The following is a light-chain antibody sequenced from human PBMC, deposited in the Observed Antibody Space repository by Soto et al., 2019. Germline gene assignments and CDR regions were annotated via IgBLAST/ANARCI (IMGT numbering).Light chain of an antibody. Sequence: DVQMAQSPSSLSAPVGDRVTITCRASESINSYLNWYPQKPGKTPKLLINGASTLQSGVPTRFSGSGSGTDFTLTISSLQADDFATYYCQQSYSSPYTFDQGTNLEIK. CDR1: ESINSY. V-gene: IGKV1-39*01. CDR2: GAS. J-gene: IGKJ2*01. CDR3: QQSYSSPYT.